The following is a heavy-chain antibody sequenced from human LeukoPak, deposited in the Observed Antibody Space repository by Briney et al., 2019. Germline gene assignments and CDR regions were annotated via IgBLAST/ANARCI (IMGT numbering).Heavy chain of an antibody. Sequence: GGSLRLSCAASGFTFNDYWMTWFRQAPGKGLEWVSSISSSSSYIYYADSVKGRFTISRDNAKNSLYLQMNSLRAEDTAVYYCARVGGSGGWSHGGYYYGMDVWGQGTTVTVSS. V-gene: IGHV3-21*01. CDR3: ARVGGSGGWSHGGYYYGMDV. CDR1: GFTFNDYW. CDR2: ISSSSSYI. J-gene: IGHJ6*02. D-gene: IGHD6-19*01.